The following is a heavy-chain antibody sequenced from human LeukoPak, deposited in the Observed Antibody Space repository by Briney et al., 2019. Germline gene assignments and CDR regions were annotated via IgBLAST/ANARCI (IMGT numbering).Heavy chain of an antibody. CDR2: IYYSGGT. CDR1: GGSISSGGYY. CDR3: ARGTAMEDDY. J-gene: IGHJ4*02. V-gene: IGHV4-31*03. D-gene: IGHD5-18*01. Sequence: SETLSLTCTVSGGSISSGGYYWSWIRQHPGKGLEWIGYIYYSGGTYYNPSLKSRVTISVDTSKNQFSLKLSSVTAADTAVYYCARGTAMEDDYWGQGTLVTVSS.